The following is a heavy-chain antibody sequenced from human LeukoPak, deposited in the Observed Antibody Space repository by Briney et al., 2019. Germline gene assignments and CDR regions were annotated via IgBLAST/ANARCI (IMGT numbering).Heavy chain of an antibody. CDR3: ARPLDYYDSSGQNY. CDR2: IYHSGIT. Sequence: SETLSLTCTVSGASISTTSYYWDWLRQPPGKGLEWIGSIYHSGITYYNPSLKSRVTISVDTSKNNFSLTLNSVTAADTAVYYCARPLDYYDSSGQNYWGQGILVTVSS. V-gene: IGHV4-39*02. D-gene: IGHD3-22*01. J-gene: IGHJ4*02. CDR1: GASISTTSYY.